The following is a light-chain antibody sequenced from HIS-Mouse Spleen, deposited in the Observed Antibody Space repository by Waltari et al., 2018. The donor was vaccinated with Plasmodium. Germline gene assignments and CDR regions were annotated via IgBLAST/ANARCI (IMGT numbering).Light chain of an antibody. CDR1: ALPKKY. Sequence: SYDLTQPPSVSVSPGQTARIPSSGAALPKKYAYWYQQNSGQAPVLVIYEDSKRPSGIPERFSGSSSGTMATLTISGAQVEDEADYYCYSTDSSGNHRVFGGGTKLTVL. J-gene: IGLJ3*02. V-gene: IGLV3-10*01. CDR3: YSTDSSGNHRV. CDR2: EDS.